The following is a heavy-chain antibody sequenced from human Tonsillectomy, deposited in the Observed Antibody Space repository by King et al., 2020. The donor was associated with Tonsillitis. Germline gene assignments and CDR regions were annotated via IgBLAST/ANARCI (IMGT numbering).Heavy chain of an antibody. V-gene: IGHV3-30*18. J-gene: IGHJ4*02. CDR1: GFTFSRYG. CDR2: ISYDGSNN. CDR3: AKDDEKKGAVASFFFDY. D-gene: IGHD6-19*01. Sequence: VQLVESGGGVVQPGRSLRLSCTASGFTFSRYGMHWVRQAPGNGLEWVAVISYDGSNNYLMDSVKGRFTIPRDNSKNTLYLQMNSLRAEDTAVYFCAKDDEKKGAVASFFFDYWGQGTLVTVSS.